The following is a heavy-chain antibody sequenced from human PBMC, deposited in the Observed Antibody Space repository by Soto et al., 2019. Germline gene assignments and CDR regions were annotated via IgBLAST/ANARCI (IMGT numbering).Heavy chain of an antibody. V-gene: IGHV1-46*01. D-gene: IGHD3-22*01. J-gene: IGHJ3*02. CDR2: INPSGGST. Sequence: GASVKVSCKASGYTFTSYYMHWVRQAPGQGLEWMGIINPSGGSTSYAQKFQGRVTMTRDTSTSTVYMELSSLRSEDTAVYYCAVTTYYYDSSGLTSNDAFDIWGQGTMVTVSS. CDR3: AVTTYYYDSSGLTSNDAFDI. CDR1: GYTFTSYY.